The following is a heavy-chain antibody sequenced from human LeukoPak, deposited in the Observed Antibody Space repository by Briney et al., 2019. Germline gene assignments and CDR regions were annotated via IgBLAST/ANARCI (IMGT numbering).Heavy chain of an antibody. V-gene: IGHV3-30*02. CDR3: AKDRGSGWYFHY. CDR1: GFTFSTYA. J-gene: IGHJ4*02. D-gene: IGHD6-19*01. Sequence: GGSLRLSCAASGFTFSTYAMHWVRQAPGKGLEWVAFIRYDGSNKYYADPVKGRFTISRDNSKNTLYLQMNSLRPEDTAVYYCAKDRGSGWYFHYWGQGTLVTVSS. CDR2: IRYDGSNK.